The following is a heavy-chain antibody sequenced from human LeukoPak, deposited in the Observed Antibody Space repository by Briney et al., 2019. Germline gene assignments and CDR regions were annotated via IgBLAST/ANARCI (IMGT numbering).Heavy chain of an antibody. CDR1: GFSFSSYA. Sequence: GRSLRLSCAASGFSFSSYAMHWVRQAPGKGLEWVAFISYDGNDNYYADSVKGRFTISRDNSKKTLSVQMNSLRVEDTALYYCAREGKYTSTWPVDHWGQGTLVTASS. CDR2: ISYDGNDN. V-gene: IGHV3-30*04. CDR3: AREGKYTSTWPVDH. J-gene: IGHJ4*02. D-gene: IGHD6-19*01.